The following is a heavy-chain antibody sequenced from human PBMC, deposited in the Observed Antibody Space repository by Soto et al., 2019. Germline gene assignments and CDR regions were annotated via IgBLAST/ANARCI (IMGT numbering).Heavy chain of an antibody. CDR3: ARDFTKSSSWPYYFDY. Sequence: ASVKVSCKASGGTFSSYAISWVRQAPGQGLEWMGWIIAYSGSTKYAQKFQGRVTMTTDTSTTTAYMELRSLTSDDTAVYYCARDFTKSSSWPYYFDYWGQGTLVTVSS. D-gene: IGHD6-13*01. CDR1: GGTFSSYA. V-gene: IGHV1-18*01. CDR2: IIAYSGST. J-gene: IGHJ4*02.